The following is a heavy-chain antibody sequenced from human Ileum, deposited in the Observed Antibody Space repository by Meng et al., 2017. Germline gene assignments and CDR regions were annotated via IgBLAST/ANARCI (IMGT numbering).Heavy chain of an antibody. D-gene: IGHD3-10*01. CDR1: GYTLTELS. V-gene: IGHV1-24*01. CDR3: AVGGSGSYRHNWFDP. CDR2: FDPEDGET. Sequence: ASVKVSCKVSGYTLTELSMHWVRQAPGKGLEWMGGFDPEDGETIYAQKFQGRVTMTEDTSTDTAYMELSSLRSEDTAVYYCAVGGSGSYRHNWFDPWGQGTLVTVSS. J-gene: IGHJ5*02.